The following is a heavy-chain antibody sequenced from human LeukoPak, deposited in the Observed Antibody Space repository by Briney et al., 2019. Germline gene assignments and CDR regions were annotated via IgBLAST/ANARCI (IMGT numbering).Heavy chain of an antibody. CDR1: GGSISSYY. CDR2: IYYSGST. V-gene: IGHV4-30-4*08. CDR3: ARALGAEIAVAGDYFDY. Sequence: SETLSLTCTVSGGSISSYYWSWIRQPPGKGLEWIGYIYYSGSTYYNPSLKSRVTISVDTSKNQFSLKLSSVTAADTAVYYCARALGAEIAVAGDYFDYWGQGTLVTVSS. D-gene: IGHD6-19*01. J-gene: IGHJ4*02.